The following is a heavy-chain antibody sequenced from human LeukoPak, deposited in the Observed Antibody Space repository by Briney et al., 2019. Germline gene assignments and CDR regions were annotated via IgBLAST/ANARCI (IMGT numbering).Heavy chain of an antibody. D-gene: IGHD4-11*01. CDR1: GYSISSGYY. V-gene: IGHV4-38-2*01. CDR2: IYHSGST. J-gene: IGHJ4*02. CDR3: ARPPDSSDYGAAFDW. Sequence: PSETLSLTCAVSGYSISSGYYWGWIRQPPGKGLEWIGSIYHSGSTYYNPSLKSRVTISVDTSKNQFSLKLSSVTAADTAVYYCARPPDSSDYGAAFDWWGQGTLVTVSS.